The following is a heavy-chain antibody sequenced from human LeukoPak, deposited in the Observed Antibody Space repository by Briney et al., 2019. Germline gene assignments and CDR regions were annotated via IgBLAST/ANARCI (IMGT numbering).Heavy chain of an antibody. D-gene: IGHD6-13*01. J-gene: IGHJ4*02. V-gene: IGHV1-46*01. Sequence: ASVKVSCKASGYTFTSYYMHWVRQAPGQGLEWIGIINPSGGSTSYAQKFQGRVTMTRDTSTSTVYMELSSLRSEDTAVYYCARNERKGPGIAAAGTLDYWGQGTLVTVSS. CDR3: ARNERKGPGIAAAGTLDY. CDR1: GYTFTSYY. CDR2: INPSGGST.